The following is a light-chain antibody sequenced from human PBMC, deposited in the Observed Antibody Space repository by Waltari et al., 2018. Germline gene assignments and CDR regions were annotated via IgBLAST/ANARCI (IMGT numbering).Light chain of an antibody. CDR1: QRVSSW. Sequence: DIQMTQSPSTLSASVGDTVPITCRASQRVSSWLAWYQQKAGKAPTVLIYDASDLESGVPSRFSGSGSDTEFTLTISNLQPDDFATYYCQQYDSYVYTFGQGTKLEIK. CDR2: DAS. CDR3: QQYDSYVYT. J-gene: IGKJ2*01. V-gene: IGKV1-5*01.